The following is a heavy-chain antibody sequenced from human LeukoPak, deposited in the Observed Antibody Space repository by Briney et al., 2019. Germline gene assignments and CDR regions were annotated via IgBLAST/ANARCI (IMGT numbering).Heavy chain of an antibody. V-gene: IGHV4-34*01. CDR3: ASSPRAPHFYDSSGTRGGY. CDR1: GGSFSGYY. D-gene: IGHD3-22*01. J-gene: IGHJ4*02. Sequence: PSETLSLTCAVYGGSFSGYYWSWIRQPPGKGLEWIGEINHSGSTNYNPSLKSRVTISVDTSKNQFSLKLSSVTAADTAVYYCASSPRAPHFYDSSGTRGGYWGRGTLVTVSS. CDR2: INHSGST.